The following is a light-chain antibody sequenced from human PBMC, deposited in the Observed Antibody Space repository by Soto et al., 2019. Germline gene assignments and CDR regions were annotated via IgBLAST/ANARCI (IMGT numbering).Light chain of an antibody. J-gene: IGKJ4*02. CDR3: QQTNSFPLT. Sequence: DIQMTQSPSSVSASVGDRVTITCRASQDISRWLAWFQQRPGTAPKLLIFSGSTLQPGVPSRFSGSGSGTDFILTISSLQHEDLVTYYCQQTNSFPLTFGGGTKVEF. CDR1: QDISRW. V-gene: IGKV1-12*01. CDR2: SGS.